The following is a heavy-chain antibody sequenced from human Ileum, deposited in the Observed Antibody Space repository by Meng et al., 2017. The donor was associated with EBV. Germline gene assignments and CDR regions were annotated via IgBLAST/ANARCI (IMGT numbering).Heavy chain of an antibody. Sequence: QVQLQESGPGLVKPSETLSLTCTVSGDSISSSPYFWGWIRQPPGKGLEWIGSIYYSGNTYYTPSLKSRLTISVDTSKNQFSLKLTSVTAADTAVYYCARQLDTVTSGDWEQGPLGTVDS. J-gene: IGHJ4*02. D-gene: IGHD4-11*01. CDR2: IYYSGNT. V-gene: IGHV4-39*01. CDR1: GDSISSSPYF. CDR3: ARQLDTVTSGD.